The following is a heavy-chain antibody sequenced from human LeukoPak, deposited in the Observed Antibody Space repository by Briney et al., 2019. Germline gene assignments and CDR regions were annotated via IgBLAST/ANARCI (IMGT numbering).Heavy chain of an antibody. Sequence: PSETLSLTCTVSGGSLNSYYWSWIRKPPGKGLEWIGYIHSSGSTNYNPSLKSRVTISVDTSKNQVSLKLRSLTAADTAVYYCARDGRGYLRFDYWGQGTLVTVSS. CDR2: IHSSGST. CDR3: ARDGRGYLRFDY. CDR1: GGSLNSYY. J-gene: IGHJ4*02. D-gene: IGHD1-26*01. V-gene: IGHV4-59*01.